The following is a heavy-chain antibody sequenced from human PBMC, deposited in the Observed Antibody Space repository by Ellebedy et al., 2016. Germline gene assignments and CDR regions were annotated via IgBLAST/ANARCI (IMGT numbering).Heavy chain of an antibody. J-gene: IGHJ5*02. CDR1: GFSFITYG. D-gene: IGHD2-2*01. CDR3: AKVEFSSSPA. CDR2: ISGTGATT. V-gene: IGHV3-23*01. Sequence: GGSLRLXCAASGFSFITYGMSWVRQAPGKGLEWVSSISGTGATTYYADSVKGRFSISRDNSKNTLDLQMSRLRAEDTAIYYCAKVEFSSSPAWGQGTRVTVSS.